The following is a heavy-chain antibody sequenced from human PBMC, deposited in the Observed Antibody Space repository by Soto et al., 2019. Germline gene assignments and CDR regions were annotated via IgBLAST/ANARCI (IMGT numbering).Heavy chain of an antibody. CDR3: ARVGVLRFLEPEYNWFDP. Sequence: EVQLVESGGGLVQPGGSLRLSCAASGFTFSSYSLNWVRQAPGKGLEWVSYISSTSSTIYYADSVKGRFTISRDNAKNSLYLQMNSLRDEDTAVYYSARVGVLRFLEPEYNWFDPWGQGTLVTVSS. J-gene: IGHJ5*02. CDR2: ISSTSSTI. CDR1: GFTFSSYS. D-gene: IGHD3-3*01. V-gene: IGHV3-48*02.